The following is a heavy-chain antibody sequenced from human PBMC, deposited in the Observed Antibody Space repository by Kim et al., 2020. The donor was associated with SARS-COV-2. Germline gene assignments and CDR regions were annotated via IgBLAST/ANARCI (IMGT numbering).Heavy chain of an antibody. V-gene: IGHV3-30*09. CDR3: ARPYSGSYYSWFDP. J-gene: IGHJ5*02. D-gene: IGHD1-26*01. Sequence: GGSLRLSCAASGFTFSSYAMHWVRQAPGKGLEWVAVISYDGSNKYYADSLKGRFAISRDNSKNTLHLQMNSLRAEDTAVYFCARPYSGSYYSWFDPWGQGTLVTVSS. CDR2: ISYDGSNK. CDR1: GFTFSSYA.